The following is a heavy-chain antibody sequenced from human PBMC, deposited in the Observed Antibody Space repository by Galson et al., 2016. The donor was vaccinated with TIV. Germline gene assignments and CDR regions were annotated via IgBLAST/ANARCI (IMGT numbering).Heavy chain of an antibody. CDR3: ASDRNTAFDTYHYYYGMDV. CDR1: GGTFSRYV. Sequence: SVKVSCKASGGTFSRYVFNWVRLAPGQGLEWMGGIIPLFRTTDYAQKFQGRVTITADESTNTAYMELNSLRSGDTAVYYCASDRNTAFDTYHYYYGMDVWGQGTTVTVSS. D-gene: IGHD5-18*01. V-gene: IGHV1-69*13. J-gene: IGHJ6*02. CDR2: IIPLFRTT.